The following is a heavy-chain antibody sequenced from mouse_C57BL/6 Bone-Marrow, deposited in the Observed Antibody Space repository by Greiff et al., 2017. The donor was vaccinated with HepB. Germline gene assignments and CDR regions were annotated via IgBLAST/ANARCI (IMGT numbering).Heavy chain of an antibody. CDR2: ISNGGGST. J-gene: IGHJ2*01. Sequence: EVMLVESGGGLVQPGGSLKLSCAASGFTFSDYYMYWVRQTPEKRLEWVAYISNGGGSTYYPDTVKGRFTISRDNAKNTLYLQMSRLKSEDTAMYYCARLTYDATGLHFDYWGQGTTLTVSS. CDR1: GFTFSDYY. V-gene: IGHV5-12*01. D-gene: IGHD1-1*01. CDR3: ARLTYDATGLHFDY.